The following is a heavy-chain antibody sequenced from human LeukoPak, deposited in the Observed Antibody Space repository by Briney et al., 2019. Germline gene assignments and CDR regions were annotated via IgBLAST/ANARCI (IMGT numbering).Heavy chain of an antibody. D-gene: IGHD3-22*01. V-gene: IGHV3-15*01. CDR1: GFAFSNAW. CDR3: TTQTYYYDSSGYYTPDY. CDR2: IKSKTDGGTT. J-gene: IGHJ4*02. Sequence: GGSLRLSCAASGFAFSNAWMSWVRQAPGKGLEWVGRIKSKTDGGTTDYAAPVKGRFTISRDDSKNTLYLQVNSLKTEDTAVYYCTTQTYYYDSSGYYTPDYWGQGTLVTVSS.